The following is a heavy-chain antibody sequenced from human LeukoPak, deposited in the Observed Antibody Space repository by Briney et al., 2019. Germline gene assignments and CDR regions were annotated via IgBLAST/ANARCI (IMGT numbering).Heavy chain of an antibody. D-gene: IGHD3-3*01. CDR2: IYYSGST. CDR3: ARHGYDFWSGYYGRHNWFDP. Sequence: PSETLSLTCTVSGGSISSYYWSWIRQPPGKGLEWIGYIYYSGSTNYNPSLKSRVTISVDTSKNQFSLKLSSVTAADTAVYYCARHGYDFWSGYYGRHNWFDPWGQGTLVTVSS. CDR1: GGSISSYY. V-gene: IGHV4-59*08. J-gene: IGHJ5*02.